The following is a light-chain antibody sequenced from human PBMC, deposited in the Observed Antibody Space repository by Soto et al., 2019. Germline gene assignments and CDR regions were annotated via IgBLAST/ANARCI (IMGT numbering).Light chain of an antibody. CDR1: SSNIGTGYD. CDR2: NNN. Sequence: QSVLTQPPSVSGAPGQGVTISCTGSSSNIGTGYDVHWYQQLPGTAPKLLIYNNNNRPSGVPDRFSGSKSGTSASLAITGLQAEDEADYYCQSYDSGLSAYVFGTGTKLTVL. J-gene: IGLJ1*01. V-gene: IGLV1-40*01. CDR3: QSYDSGLSAYV.